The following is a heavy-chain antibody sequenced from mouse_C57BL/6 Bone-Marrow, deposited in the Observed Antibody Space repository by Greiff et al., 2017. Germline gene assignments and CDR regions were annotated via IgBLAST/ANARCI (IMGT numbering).Heavy chain of an antibody. D-gene: IGHD1-1*01. Sequence: QVQLQQSGAELVKPGASVKISCKASGYAFSSYWMNWVKQRPGKGLEWIGQIYPGDGDTNYNGKFKGKATLTADKSSSTAYMQRSSLTSEDSAVYFCARGHYYGSSYWYFDVWGTGTTVTVSS. CDR1: GYAFSSYW. V-gene: IGHV1-80*01. J-gene: IGHJ1*03. CDR2: IYPGDGDT. CDR3: ARGHYYGSSYWYFDV.